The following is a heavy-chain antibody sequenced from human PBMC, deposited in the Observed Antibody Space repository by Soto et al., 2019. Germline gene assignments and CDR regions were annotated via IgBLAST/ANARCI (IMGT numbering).Heavy chain of an antibody. V-gene: IGHV2-5*02. J-gene: IGHJ3*02. CDR3: AHSSYYDSNGYFRDAFDI. D-gene: IGHD3-22*01. Sequence: QITLKESGPTLVKPTQTLTLTCTFSGFSLSTAGVGVGWIRQPPGKALEWLALIYWDDDKRYSTSLKSRLTITKDTPKNQVVLTMTNMDPVDTATYYCAHSSYYDSNGYFRDAFDIWGQGTMVTVSS. CDR1: GFSLSTAGVG. CDR2: IYWDDDK.